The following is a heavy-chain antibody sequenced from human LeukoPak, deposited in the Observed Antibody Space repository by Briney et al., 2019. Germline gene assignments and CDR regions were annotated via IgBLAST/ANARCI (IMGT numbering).Heavy chain of an antibody. Sequence: PGGSLRLSCAASGFTFDDYGMNWVRQAPGKGLEWVSSISSSSSYIYYADSVKGRFTISRDNAKNSLYLQMNSLRAEDTAVYYCASWGPTGTRKLVMVYANDAFDIWGQGTMVTVSS. CDR1: GFTFDDYG. V-gene: IGHV3-21*01. D-gene: IGHD2-8*01. CDR2: ISSSSSYI. CDR3: ASWGPTGTRKLVMVYANDAFDI. J-gene: IGHJ3*02.